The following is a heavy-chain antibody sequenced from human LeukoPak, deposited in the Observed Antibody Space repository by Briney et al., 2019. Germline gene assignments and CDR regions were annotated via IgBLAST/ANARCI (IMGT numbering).Heavy chain of an antibody. CDR1: GGSISTYY. V-gene: IGHV4-4*07. Sequence: PSETLSLTCTVSGGSISTYYWSWIRQPAGKGLEGLGRIYTTGSTNYNPSLKSRVTMSVVTSKNQFSLKLTSVTAADTAVYYCARGPFSSSPNWFDPWGQGTLVTVSS. D-gene: IGHD3-3*02. CDR3: ARGPFSSSPNWFDP. CDR2: IYTTGST. J-gene: IGHJ5*02.